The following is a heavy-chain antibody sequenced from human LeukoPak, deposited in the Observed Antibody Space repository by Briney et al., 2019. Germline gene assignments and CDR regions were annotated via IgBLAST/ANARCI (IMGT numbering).Heavy chain of an antibody. J-gene: IGHJ4*02. D-gene: IGHD2-21*01. Sequence: GASVKVSCKASGYTFTGYYMHWVRQAPGQGLEWMGWINPNSGGTNYAQKFQGRVTMTRDTSISTAYMELSRLRSDDTAVYYCARDGKHIPGLWNYWGQGTLVTVSS. V-gene: IGHV1-2*02. CDR1: GYTFTGYY. CDR2: INPNSGGT. CDR3: ARDGKHIPGLWNY.